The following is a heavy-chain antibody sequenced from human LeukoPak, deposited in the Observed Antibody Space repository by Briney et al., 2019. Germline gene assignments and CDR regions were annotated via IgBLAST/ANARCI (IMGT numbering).Heavy chain of an antibody. D-gene: IGHD5-24*01. Sequence: GGSLRLSCAASGFTVSDNYMSWVRQAPGEGLEWVSVIYSGGSTYYADSVKGRFTISRDNSKNTLYLQMNSLRAEDTAVHYCARDFMATITDYWGQGTLVTVSS. CDR3: ARDFMATITDY. V-gene: IGHV3-66*01. CDR1: GFTVSDNY. CDR2: IYSGGST. J-gene: IGHJ4*02.